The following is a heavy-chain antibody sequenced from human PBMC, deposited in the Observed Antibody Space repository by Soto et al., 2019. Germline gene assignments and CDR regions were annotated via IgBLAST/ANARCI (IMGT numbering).Heavy chain of an antibody. CDR1: GFTFSSYA. D-gene: IGHD3-22*01. CDR3: ATPRTPYETSGLAF. J-gene: IGHJ4*01. V-gene: IGHV3-23*01. Sequence: PGWSLRLSCAASGFTFSSYAMSWVRQAPGKGLEWVSAISGSGGSTYYADSVKGRFTISRDNSKNTLYLQMNSLRAEDTAVYYCATPRTPYETSGLAFWGNGTLVTFSS. CDR2: ISGSGGST.